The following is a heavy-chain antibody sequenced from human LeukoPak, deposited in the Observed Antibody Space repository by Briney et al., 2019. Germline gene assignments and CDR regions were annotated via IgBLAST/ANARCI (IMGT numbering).Heavy chain of an antibody. CDR2: ISSSGSTI. Sequence: GGSLRLSCAVSGFTFSTYAMSWVRQAPGKGLEWVSYISSSGSTIYYADSVKGRFTISRDNAKNSLYLQMNSLRAEDTAVYYCARESPNYVAFDIWGQGTMVTVSS. D-gene: IGHD1-7*01. CDR1: GFTFSTYA. CDR3: ARESPNYVAFDI. J-gene: IGHJ3*02. V-gene: IGHV3-48*03.